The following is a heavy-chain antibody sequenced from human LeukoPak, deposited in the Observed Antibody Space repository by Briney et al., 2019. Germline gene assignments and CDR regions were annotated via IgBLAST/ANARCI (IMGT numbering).Heavy chain of an antibody. CDR1: GGSFSGYY. CDR2: INHSGST. CDR3: ARGRVSWFDP. Sequence: SETLSLTCAVYGGSFSGYYWSWIRQPPGKGLEWIGEINHSGSTNYHPSLKSRVTISVDTSKNQFSLKLSSVTAADTAVYYCARGRVSWFDPWGQGTLVTVSS. J-gene: IGHJ5*02. V-gene: IGHV4-34*01.